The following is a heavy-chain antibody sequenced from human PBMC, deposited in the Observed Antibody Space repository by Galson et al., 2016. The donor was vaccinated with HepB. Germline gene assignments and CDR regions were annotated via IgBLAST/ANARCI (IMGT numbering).Heavy chain of an antibody. CDR1: GYNFATYW. CDR3: ARRLIADFQDAFDI. CDR2: IYPGDSDT. Sequence: QSGAEVKKPGESLKISCSTSGYNFATYWIGWVRQVSGKGLEWMGVIYPGDSDTRYSPSFEGQVTISADKSISTAYLHWSSLEASDTAMYYCARRLIADFQDAFDIWGQGTLVTVSS. V-gene: IGHV5-51*01. J-gene: IGHJ4*02. D-gene: IGHD3-16*02.